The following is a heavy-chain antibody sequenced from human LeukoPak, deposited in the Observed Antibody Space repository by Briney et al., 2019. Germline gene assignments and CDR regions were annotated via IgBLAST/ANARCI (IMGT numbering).Heavy chain of an antibody. CDR1: GFTVSSNY. Sequence: PGGSLRLSCAASGFTVSSNYMSWVRQAPGKGLEWVSVLYSGGSTYYADPVKGRFTISRDNSKNTLYLQMNSLRAEDTAVYYCARGVVRGQPFQHWGQGTLVTVSS. D-gene: IGHD2-15*01. V-gene: IGHV3-66*01. CDR2: LYSGGST. J-gene: IGHJ1*01. CDR3: ARGVVRGQPFQH.